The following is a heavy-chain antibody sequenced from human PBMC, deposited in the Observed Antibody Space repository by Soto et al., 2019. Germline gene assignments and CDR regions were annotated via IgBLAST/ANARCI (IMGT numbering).Heavy chain of an antibody. CDR3: ARGQRFSDWFDP. CDR2: VYSSGGT. Sequence: SETLSLTCSVSGGSMSSYYWTWIRQPAGKGLEWIGRVYSSGGTHYNSSLKSRVTVSLDTSKNQFSLRLISVTAADTAVYYCARGQRFSDWFDPWGQGTLVTVSS. D-gene: IGHD3-3*01. J-gene: IGHJ5*02. CDR1: GGSMSSYY. V-gene: IGHV4-4*07.